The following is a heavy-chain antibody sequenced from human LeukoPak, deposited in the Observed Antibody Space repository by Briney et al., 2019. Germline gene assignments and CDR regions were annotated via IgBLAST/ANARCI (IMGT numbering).Heavy chain of an antibody. D-gene: IGHD2-2*01. J-gene: IGHJ4*02. V-gene: IGHV4-34*01. CDR3: ARRYCSSTSCYAFDY. Sequence: SETLSLTCAVYGGSFSGYYWSWIRQPPGKGLEWIGEINHSGSTNYNPSLKSRVTISVDTSKNQFSLKLSSVTAADTAVYCCARRYCSSTSCYAFDYWGQGTLVTVSS. CDR1: GGSFSGYY. CDR2: INHSGST.